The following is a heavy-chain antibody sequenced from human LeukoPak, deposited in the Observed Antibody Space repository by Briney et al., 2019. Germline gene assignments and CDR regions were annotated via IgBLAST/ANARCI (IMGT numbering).Heavy chain of an antibody. CDR1: GFTFSSYA. V-gene: IGHV3-30*04. CDR3: ARDRIWFGESGPTPDAFDI. J-gene: IGHJ3*02. D-gene: IGHD3-10*01. CDR2: ISYDGSNK. Sequence: GGSLRLSCAASGFTFSSYAMHWVRQAPGKGLEWVAVISYDGSNKYYADSVKGRFTISRDNSKNTLYLQMNSLRAEVTAVYYCARDRIWFGESGPTPDAFDIWGQGTMVTVSS.